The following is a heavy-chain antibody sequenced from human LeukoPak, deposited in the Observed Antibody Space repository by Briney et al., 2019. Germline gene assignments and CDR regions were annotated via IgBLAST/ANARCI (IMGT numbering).Heavy chain of an antibody. CDR3: ARDSSSWYAYYYYYGMDV. CDR2: IWYDGSNK. CDR1: GFTFSSYG. D-gene: IGHD6-13*01. V-gene: IGHV3-33*01. Sequence: PGRSLRPSCAASGFTFSSYGMHWVRQAPGKGLEWVAVIWYDGSNKYYADSVKGRFTISRDNSKNTLYLQMNSLRAEDTAVYYCARDSSSWYAYYYYYGMDVWGKGTTVTVSS. J-gene: IGHJ6*04.